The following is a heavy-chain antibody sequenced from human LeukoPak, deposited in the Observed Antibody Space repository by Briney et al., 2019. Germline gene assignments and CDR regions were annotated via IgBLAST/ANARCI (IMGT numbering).Heavy chain of an antibody. V-gene: IGHV4-61*02. Sequence: KASETLSLTCTVSGGSISSGSYYWSWIRQPAGKGLEWIGRIYTSGSTNYNPSLKSRVTISVDTSKNQFSLKLSSVTAADTVVYYCASVSQYGSYPDYWGQGTLVTVSS. J-gene: IGHJ4*02. D-gene: IGHD1-26*01. CDR3: ASVSQYGSYPDY. CDR2: IYTSGST. CDR1: GGSISSGSYY.